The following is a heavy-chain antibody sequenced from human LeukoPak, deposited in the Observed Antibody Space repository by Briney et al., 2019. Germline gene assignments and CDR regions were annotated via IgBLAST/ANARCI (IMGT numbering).Heavy chain of an antibody. CDR2: ISYDGSNK. J-gene: IGHJ6*02. CDR3: ARGQYSSSWYGNYCYYYGMDV. Sequence: GGSLRLSCAASGFTFSSYAMHWVRQAPGKGLEWVAVISYDGSNKYYADSVKGRFTISRDNSKNTLYLQMNSLRAEDTAVYYCARGQYSSSWYGNYCYYYGMDVWGQGTTVTVSS. V-gene: IGHV3-30-3*01. D-gene: IGHD6-13*01. CDR1: GFTFSSYA.